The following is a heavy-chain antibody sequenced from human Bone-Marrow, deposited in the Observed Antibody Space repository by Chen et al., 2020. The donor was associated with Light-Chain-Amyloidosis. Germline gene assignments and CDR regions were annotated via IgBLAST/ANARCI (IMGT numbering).Heavy chain of an antibody. Sequence: QVQLVQSGAEVKKPGASVKVSCKASGYTFTSYGISWVRQAPGQGLEWMGWISAYNGNTNYGQKLQGRVTMTTDTSTSTAYMELRSLRSDDTAVYYCAKTPRTDYDIVANWFDPWGQGTLVTVSS. CDR2: ISAYNGNT. CDR3: AKTPRTDYDIVANWFDP. V-gene: IGHV1-18*01. J-gene: IGHJ5*02. CDR1: GYTFTSYG. D-gene: IGHD3-9*01.